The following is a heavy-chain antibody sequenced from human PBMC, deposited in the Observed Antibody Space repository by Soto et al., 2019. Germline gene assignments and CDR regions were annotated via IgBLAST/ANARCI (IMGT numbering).Heavy chain of an antibody. CDR3: AAISLAPAAGFDY. Sequence: EVQLVESGGGLVQPGRSLRLSCAVSGFTFDDYGMHWVRQAPGKGLEWVSGIRWKSGSIGYADSVKGRFTVSRDNAKKSLYLQMNSLRPEDTALYYCAAISLAPAAGFDYWGQGTLVTVSS. J-gene: IGHJ4*02. CDR1: GFTFDDYG. V-gene: IGHV3-9*01. CDR2: IRWKSGSI. D-gene: IGHD2-2*01.